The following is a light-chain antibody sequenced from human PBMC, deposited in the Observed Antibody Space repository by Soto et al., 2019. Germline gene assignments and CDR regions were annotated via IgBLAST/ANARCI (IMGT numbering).Light chain of an antibody. Sequence: DIVMTQSPDSLAVSLGERATINCKSSQSVLYSSNNKNYLAWYQQKPGQPPKLLISWASTRESGVPDRFSGSGSGTDFTLTISSLQAEDEAVYYCQQYYSTPQTFGQGTKVETK. CDR3: QQYYSTPQT. CDR1: QSVLYSSNNKNY. CDR2: WAS. V-gene: IGKV4-1*01. J-gene: IGKJ1*01.